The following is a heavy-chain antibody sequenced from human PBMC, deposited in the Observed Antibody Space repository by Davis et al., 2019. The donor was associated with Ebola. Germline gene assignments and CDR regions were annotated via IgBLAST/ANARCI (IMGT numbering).Heavy chain of an antibody. CDR2: IYYSGST. CDR1: GGSISSGGYY. V-gene: IGHV4-31*03. Sequence: MPSETLSLTCTVSGGSISSGGYYWRWIRQHPGKGLEWIGYIYYSGSTYYNPSLKSRVTISVDTSKNQFSLKLSSVTAADTAVYYCARGQVVVISRHGMDVWGQGTTVTVSS. CDR3: ARGQVVVISRHGMDV. J-gene: IGHJ6*02. D-gene: IGHD3-22*01.